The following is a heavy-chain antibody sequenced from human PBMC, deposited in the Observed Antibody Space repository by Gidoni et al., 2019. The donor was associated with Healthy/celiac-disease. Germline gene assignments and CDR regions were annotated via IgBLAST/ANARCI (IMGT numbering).Heavy chain of an antibody. D-gene: IGHD6-13*01. Sequence: EVQLLESGGGVVQPGGSLRLSCAASGFTFSSYAMSWVRQAPGKGLGWFSAISGSGGSTYYADSVKGRFTISRDKSKNTLYLQMNSLRAEDTAVYYCAKDQWQHPSNWFDPWGQGTLVTVSS. CDR2: ISGSGGST. CDR3: AKDQWQHPSNWFDP. J-gene: IGHJ5*02. V-gene: IGHV3-23*01. CDR1: GFTFSSYA.